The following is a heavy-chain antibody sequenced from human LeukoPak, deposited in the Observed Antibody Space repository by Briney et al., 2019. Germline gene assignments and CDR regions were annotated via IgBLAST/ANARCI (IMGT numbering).Heavy chain of an antibody. V-gene: IGHV3-30-3*01. CDR1: GFIFSSYA. CDR3: ARDPLYTSSPPSYFDY. Sequence: GGSLRLSCAASGFIFSSYAMNWVRQAPGKGLEWVAIISYDGTNKDYADSVKGRFTISRDNSRNTLYLQMNSLRAEDTAVYYCARDPLYTSSPPSYFDYWGQGTLVTVSS. D-gene: IGHD6-6*01. J-gene: IGHJ4*02. CDR2: ISYDGTNK.